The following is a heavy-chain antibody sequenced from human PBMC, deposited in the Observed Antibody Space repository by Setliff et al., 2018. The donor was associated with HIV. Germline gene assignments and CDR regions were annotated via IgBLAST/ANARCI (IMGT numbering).Heavy chain of an antibody. CDR3: ARDRSTRAFDI. CDR1: GYTFINYA. V-gene: IGHV1-3*01. Sequence: ASVKVSCKASGYTFINYAMHWVRQAPGQRPEWMGWINAGSGKTKYSEKFQGRVTITRDTSARTAYMDLRSLKSEDTAVYYCARDRSTRAFDIWGQGTLVTVSS. CDR2: INAGSGKT. J-gene: IGHJ3*02.